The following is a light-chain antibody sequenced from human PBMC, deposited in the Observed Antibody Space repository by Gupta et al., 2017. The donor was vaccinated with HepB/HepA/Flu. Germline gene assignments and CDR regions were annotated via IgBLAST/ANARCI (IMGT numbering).Light chain of an antibody. J-gene: IGKJ1*01. CDR2: DAS. CDR3: HQLTNWPTST. V-gene: IGKV3-11*01. Sequence: EIVLTQSPATLSLSPGERATLSCRASQSVGSRLAWYQQKPGQAPRLLIFDASNRATGVPARFSGSGSGTDFTLTINSLAPEDSAVYYCHQLTNWPTSTFGPGTTVEIK. CDR1: QSVGSR.